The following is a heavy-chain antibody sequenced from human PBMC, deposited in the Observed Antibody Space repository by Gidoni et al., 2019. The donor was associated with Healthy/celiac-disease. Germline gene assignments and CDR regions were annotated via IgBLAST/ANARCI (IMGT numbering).Heavy chain of an antibody. CDR2: IRYDGSNK. Sequence: QVQLVASGGGVVQPGGSLRLSCAASGFPFSSYGMHWVRQAPGKGLGWVAFIRYDGSNKYYADSVKGRFTISRDNSKNTLYLQMNSLRAEDTAVYYCAKDLGSGPRNFDYWGQGTLVTVSS. D-gene: IGHD2-15*01. V-gene: IGHV3-30*02. CDR1: GFPFSSYG. J-gene: IGHJ4*02. CDR3: AKDLGSGPRNFDY.